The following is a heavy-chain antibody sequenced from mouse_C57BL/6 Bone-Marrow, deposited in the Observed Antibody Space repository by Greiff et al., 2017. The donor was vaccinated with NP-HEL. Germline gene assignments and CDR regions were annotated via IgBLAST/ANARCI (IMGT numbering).Heavy chain of an antibody. D-gene: IGHD2-4*01. CDR2: IYPRDGST. Sequence: QVQLQQSGPELVKPGASVKLSCKASGYTFTSYDINWVKQRPGQGLEWIGWIYPRDGSTKYNEKFKGKATLTVDTSSSTAYMELHSLTSEDSAVYFCARISEGYDYDLFAYWGQGTLVTVSA. CDR1: GYTFTSYD. CDR3: ARISEGYDYDLFAY. J-gene: IGHJ3*01. V-gene: IGHV1-85*01.